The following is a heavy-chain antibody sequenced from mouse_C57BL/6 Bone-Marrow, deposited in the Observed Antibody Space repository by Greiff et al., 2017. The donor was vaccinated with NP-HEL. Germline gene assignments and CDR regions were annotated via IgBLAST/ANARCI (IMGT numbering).Heavy chain of an antibody. D-gene: IGHD4-1*01. CDR2: IDPENGDT. CDR1: GFNIKDAY. J-gene: IGHJ4*01. Sequence: VQLQQSGAELVRPGASVKLSCTASGFNIKDAYMHWVKQRPEQGLEWIGWIDPENGDTKYASKFQGKATLTADTSSNTAYLQLSSLTSEDTSVYCCTNWYYAMDYWGRGTSVTVS. V-gene: IGHV14-4*01. CDR3: TNWYYAMDY.